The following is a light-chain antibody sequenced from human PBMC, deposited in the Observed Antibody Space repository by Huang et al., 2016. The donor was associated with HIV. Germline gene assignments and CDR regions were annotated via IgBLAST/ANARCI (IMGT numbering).Light chain of an antibody. CDR3: QQYYRYPQT. CDR1: QDINIW. V-gene: IGKV1D-16*01. CDR2: GAS. J-gene: IGKJ4*01. Sequence: DIQMTQSPSSLSASVGDRVNITCRASQDINIWLAWYQQKSEKAPKSLIYGASSLQSGGPSRFSGSGSGTSFTLTISSLQPEDFATYYCQQYYRYPQTFGGGTKVEI.